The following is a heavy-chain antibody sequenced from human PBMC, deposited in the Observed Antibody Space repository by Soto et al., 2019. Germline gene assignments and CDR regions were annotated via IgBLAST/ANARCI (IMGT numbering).Heavy chain of an antibody. D-gene: IGHD3-10*01. V-gene: IGHV1-3*01. CDR3: ARDRRSYTSYFDY. CDR1: GHTFTSYA. CDR2: INAGNGTK. J-gene: IGHJ4*02. Sequence: ASVKVSCKASGHTFTSYAIHWVRQAPGQRHERMGWINAGNGTKKYSQNFQGRVTITRGTSASRGYMELSSVTSEDLAVYYSARDRRSYTSYFDYRGQGSLVTVSS.